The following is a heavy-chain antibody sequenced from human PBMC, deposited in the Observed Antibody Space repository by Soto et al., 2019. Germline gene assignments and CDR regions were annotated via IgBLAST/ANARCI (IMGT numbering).Heavy chain of an antibody. CDR3: ARGGDRPFDY. Sequence: GGSLRLSCAASGFTVSSNYMSWVRQAPGKGLEWVSVIYSGGSTYYADSVKGRFTTSRVNFKNTLYLQMNSLRAEDTALYYWARGGDRPFDYWGQGTLVTVSS. V-gene: IGHV3-53*01. CDR2: IYSGGST. CDR1: GFTVSSNY. J-gene: IGHJ4*02.